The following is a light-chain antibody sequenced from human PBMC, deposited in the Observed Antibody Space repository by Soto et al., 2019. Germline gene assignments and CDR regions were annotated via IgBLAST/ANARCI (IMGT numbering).Light chain of an antibody. Sequence: QSVLTQPPSASGTPGQRVTISCSGSSSNIGSNTVNWYQQLPGTAPKLLIYGNTNRPSGVPDRFSGSKSGTSASLAIAGLQTEDEGDYYCQTYDSSLSGLYDFGTGTKATVL. CDR3: QTYDSSLSGLYD. CDR2: GNT. J-gene: IGLJ1*01. CDR1: SSNIGSNT. V-gene: IGLV1-40*01.